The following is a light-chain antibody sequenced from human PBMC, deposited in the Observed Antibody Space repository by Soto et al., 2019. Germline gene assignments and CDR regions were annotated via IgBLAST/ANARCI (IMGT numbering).Light chain of an antibody. CDR2: GAS. J-gene: IGKJ4*01. Sequence: EIVMTQSPSTLSLSPGGTGTLSCRASQSVHSNLAWFQQHPGQAPRLLIYGASSRATGIPVRFSGSGSGTEFTLTISSLKTEDFAVYYCQQYTDWHWGTFGGGTKVDIK. CDR1: QSVHSN. CDR3: QQYTDWHWGT. V-gene: IGKV3-15*01.